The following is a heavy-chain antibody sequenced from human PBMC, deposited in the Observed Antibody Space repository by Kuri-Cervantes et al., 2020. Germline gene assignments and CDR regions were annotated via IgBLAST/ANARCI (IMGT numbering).Heavy chain of an antibody. J-gene: IGHJ6*03. Sequence: GGSLRLSCAASGFTFSSYAMHWVRQAPGKGLEWVAVISYDGSNKYYADSVKGRFTISRDNSKNTLYLQMNSLRAEDTAVYYCARSLAHHGSSSYMVVWGKGTTVTVSS. V-gene: IGHV3-30*01. CDR1: GFTFSSYA. D-gene: IGHD6-13*01. CDR2: ISYDGSNK. CDR3: ARSLAHHGSSSYMVV.